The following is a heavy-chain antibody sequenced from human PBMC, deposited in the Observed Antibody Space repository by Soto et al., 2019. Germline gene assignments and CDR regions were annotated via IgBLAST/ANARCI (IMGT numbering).Heavy chain of an antibody. V-gene: IGHV5-51*01. Sequence: GESLKISCKGSGYSFASYWIGWVRQMPGKGLKWMGIIYAADSDTRYSPSFQGQVTISADKSISTAYVQWSSLKASDTAMYFCARGGTDGYRHFDFWGQGTLVTVSS. J-gene: IGHJ4*02. CDR1: GYSFASYW. D-gene: IGHD5-12*01. CDR2: IYAADSDT. CDR3: ARGGTDGYRHFDF.